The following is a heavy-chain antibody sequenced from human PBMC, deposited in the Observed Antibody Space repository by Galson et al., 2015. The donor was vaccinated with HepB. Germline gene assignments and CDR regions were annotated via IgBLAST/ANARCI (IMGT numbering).Heavy chain of an antibody. CDR2: ITGKGDST. Sequence: SLRLSCAASGFAFDSHAMSWVRQAPGRGLEWISGITGKGDSTFYADSVKGRFTVSKDNSTNMLYLHMNSLRAEDAGLYFCAKGDGLFDSWGQGILVTVAS. V-gene: IGHV3-23*01. J-gene: IGHJ5*01. D-gene: IGHD5-24*01. CDR3: AKGDGLFDS. CDR1: GFAFDSHA.